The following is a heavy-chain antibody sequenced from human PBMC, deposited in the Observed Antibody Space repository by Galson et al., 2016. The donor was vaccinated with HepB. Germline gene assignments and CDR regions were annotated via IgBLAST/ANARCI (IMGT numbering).Heavy chain of an antibody. V-gene: IGHV3-74*01. CDR3: ARKSNGFDY. CDR2: INGDGGST. J-gene: IGHJ4*02. Sequence: SLRLSCAASGFTFSSYWMHWVRQAPGKGLVWVSRINGDGGSTGYAESVKGRFTISRDYAENTLYLQMNSLSSEDTAVYYCARKSNGFDYWGQDTLVIVSS. CDR1: GFTFSSYW.